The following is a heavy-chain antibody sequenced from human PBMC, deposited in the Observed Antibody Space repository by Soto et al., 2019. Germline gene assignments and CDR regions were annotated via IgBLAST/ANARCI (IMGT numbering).Heavy chain of an antibody. J-gene: IGHJ5*02. CDR1: GGSISSYR. D-gene: IGHD4-17*01. CDR2: LNNYGST. V-gene: IGHV4-4*07. Sequence: SETLSLTCTVSGGSISSYRWSWIRQPAGKGLEWIGRLNNYGSTHYNPSLKSRVTVSVDTSRNQFFLTLRSVSAADSAVYHCGREGGETWDYEASWGQGTQVTVYS. CDR3: GREGGETWDYEAS.